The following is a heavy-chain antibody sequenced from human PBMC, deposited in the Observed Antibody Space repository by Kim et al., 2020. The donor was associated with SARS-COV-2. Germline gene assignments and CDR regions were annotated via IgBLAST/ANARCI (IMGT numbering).Heavy chain of an antibody. Sequence: SETLSLTCTVSGVSISSGGYYWSWIRQHPGKGLEWIGYIYYSGSTYYNPSLKSRVTISVDTSKNQFSLKLSSVTAADTAVYYCASGASSSWGFDYWGQGTLVTVSS. D-gene: IGHD6-13*01. J-gene: IGHJ4*02. V-gene: IGHV4-31*03. CDR2: IYYSGST. CDR3: ASGASSSWGFDY. CDR1: GVSISSGGYY.